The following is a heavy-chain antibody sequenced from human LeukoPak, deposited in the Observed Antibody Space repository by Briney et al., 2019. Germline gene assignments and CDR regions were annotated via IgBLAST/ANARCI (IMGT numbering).Heavy chain of an antibody. CDR3: AKDIGEQWFFDY. V-gene: IGHV3-43*02. CDR2: ISGDGGST. Sequence: PGGSLRLSCATSGFTFDDSAMHWVRQAPGKGLEWVSLISGDGGSTYYADSVKDRFTISRDNSKNSLYLQMNSLRTEDTALYYCAKDIGEQWFFDYWGQGTLVTVSS. CDR1: GFTFDDSA. J-gene: IGHJ4*02. D-gene: IGHD3-10*01.